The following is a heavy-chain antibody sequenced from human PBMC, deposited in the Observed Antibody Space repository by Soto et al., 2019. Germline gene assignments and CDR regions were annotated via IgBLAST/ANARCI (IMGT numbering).Heavy chain of an antibody. CDR3: ARDLNYGDYDAAGAFDI. Sequence: QVQLVESGGGVVQPGRSLRLSCAASGFTFSSYGMHWVRQAPGKGLEWVAVIWYDGSNKYYADSVKGRFTISRDNSKNTLYLQMNSLRAEDTAVYYCARDLNYGDYDAAGAFDIWGQGTMVTVSS. CDR1: GFTFSSYG. V-gene: IGHV3-33*01. CDR2: IWYDGSNK. D-gene: IGHD4-17*01. J-gene: IGHJ3*02.